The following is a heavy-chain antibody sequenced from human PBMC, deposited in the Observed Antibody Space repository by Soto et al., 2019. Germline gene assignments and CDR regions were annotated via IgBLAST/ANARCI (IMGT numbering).Heavy chain of an antibody. V-gene: IGHV1-18*04. J-gene: IGHJ5*02. CDR2: ISVYNGNT. CDR3: ATSYDSGFDP. D-gene: IGHD5-12*01. Sequence: ASVKVSCKASGYTFTSYGISWVRQAPGQGLEWMGWISVYNGNTDYTQKFQGRVTMTTDTSTSTAYMELRSLRSDDTAVYYCATSYDSGFDPWGQGTLVTVSS. CDR1: GYTFTSYG.